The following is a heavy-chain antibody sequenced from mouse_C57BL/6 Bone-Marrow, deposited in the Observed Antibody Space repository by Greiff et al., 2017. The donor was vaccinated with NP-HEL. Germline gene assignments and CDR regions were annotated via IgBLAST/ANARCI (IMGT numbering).Heavy chain of an antibody. Sequence: EVKLVESGGGLVKPGGSLKLSCAASGFTLSSYAMSWVRQTPEKRLEWVATISDGGSYTYYPDNVKGRFTISRDNAKNNLYLQMSHLKSEDTAMYYCARDQWLLPYFDYWGQGTTLTVSS. D-gene: IGHD2-3*01. CDR3: ARDQWLLPYFDY. CDR2: ISDGGSYT. V-gene: IGHV5-4*01. CDR1: GFTLSSYA. J-gene: IGHJ2*01.